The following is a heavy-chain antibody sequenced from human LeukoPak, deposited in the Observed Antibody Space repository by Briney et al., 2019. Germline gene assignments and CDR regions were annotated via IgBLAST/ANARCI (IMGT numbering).Heavy chain of an antibody. CDR1: GFTFSSYW. CDR2: VNSDGSGT. V-gene: IGHV3-74*01. CDR3: ARESKYSGYPFDY. J-gene: IGHJ4*02. Sequence: PGGSLRLSCAASGFTFSSYWMHWVRQAPGKGLVWVSRVNSDGSGTTYADSVKGRFTISRDNAKNTLYLQMNSLRAEDTAVYYCARESKYSGYPFDYGGQGTLVTVSS. D-gene: IGHD5-12*01.